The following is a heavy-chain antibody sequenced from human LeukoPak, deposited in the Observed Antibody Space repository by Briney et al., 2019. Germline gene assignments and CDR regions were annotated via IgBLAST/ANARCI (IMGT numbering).Heavy chain of an antibody. J-gene: IGHJ3*02. Sequence: GASVKVSCKASGYTFTSYDINWVRQATGQGLEWMGWMNPNSGNTGYAQKFQGRVTMTRNTSISTAYMELGSLRSEGTAVYYCARGFYYGHDAFDIWGQGTMVTVSS. V-gene: IGHV1-8*01. D-gene: IGHD3-10*01. CDR3: ARGFYYGHDAFDI. CDR2: MNPNSGNT. CDR1: GYTFTSYD.